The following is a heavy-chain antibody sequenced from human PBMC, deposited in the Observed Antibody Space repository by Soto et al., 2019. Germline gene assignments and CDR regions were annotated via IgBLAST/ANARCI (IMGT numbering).Heavy chain of an antibody. D-gene: IGHD3-16*02. CDR3: TRHLSDY. CDR1: GFTFSASA. CDR2: IRSKANSYAT. Sequence: EVQVVESGGGLVQPGGSLKLSCAASGFTFSASAMHWVRQASGKGLEWVGRIRSKANSYATAYAASVKGRFTISRDDSKNTAYLHMNSLKTEDTAVYYCTRHLSDYWGQGTLVTVSS. V-gene: IGHV3-73*01. J-gene: IGHJ4*02.